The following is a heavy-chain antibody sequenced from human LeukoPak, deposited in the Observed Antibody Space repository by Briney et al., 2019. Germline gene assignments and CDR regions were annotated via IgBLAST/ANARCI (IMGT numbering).Heavy chain of an antibody. V-gene: IGHV3-30*02. CDR1: GFTLSSYW. D-gene: IGHD3-10*01. Sequence: GGSLRLSCAASGFTLSSYWMSWVRQAPGKGLEWVAFIRYDGINKYYADSVKGRFTISRDSFKNTLYLQMNSLRPEDTAVYYCAKEGDYYGSGSYRDGFDIWGQGTRATVSS. CDR2: IRYDGINK. J-gene: IGHJ3*02. CDR3: AKEGDYYGSGSYRDGFDI.